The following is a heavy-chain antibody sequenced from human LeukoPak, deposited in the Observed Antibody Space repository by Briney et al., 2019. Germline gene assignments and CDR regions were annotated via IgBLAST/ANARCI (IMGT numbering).Heavy chain of an antibody. J-gene: IGHJ4*02. V-gene: IGHV1-2*02. CDR2: INPNSGGT. CDR3: AHSFYDSSGYWVYFDY. CDR1: GYTFTGYY. D-gene: IGHD3-22*01. Sequence: ASVKVSCKASGYTFTGYYMHWVRQAPGQGLEWMGWINPNSGGTNYAQKFQGRVTMTRDTSISTAYMELSRLRSDDTAVYYCAHSFYDSSGYWVYFDYWGQGTLVTVSS.